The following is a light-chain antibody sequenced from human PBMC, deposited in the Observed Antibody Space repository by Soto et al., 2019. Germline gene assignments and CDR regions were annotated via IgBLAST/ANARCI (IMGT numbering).Light chain of an antibody. CDR2: KAS. V-gene: IGKV1-5*03. CDR1: QSFSTW. Sequence: DIQMTQSPSTLSASVGDRVTITCRASQSFSTWLAWFQQKPGKAPKLLIYKASTLESGVPSRFSGSESGTEFTLTISCLQPDDFATYYCQQYNSFPYTFGQGTKLEIK. J-gene: IGKJ2*01. CDR3: QQYNSFPYT.